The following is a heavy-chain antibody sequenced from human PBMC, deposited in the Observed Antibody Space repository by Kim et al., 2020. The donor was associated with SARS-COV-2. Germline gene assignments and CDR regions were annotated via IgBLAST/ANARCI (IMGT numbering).Heavy chain of an antibody. CDR2: IDPSDSYT. D-gene: IGHD3-3*01. J-gene: IGHJ4*02. CDR3: ARLYSPYYDFWSGYYTHGETFDY. CDR1: GYSFTSYW. V-gene: IGHV5-10-1*01. Sequence: GESLKISCKGSGYSFTSYWISWVRQMPGKGLEWMGRIDPSDSYTNYSPSFQGHVTISADKSISTAYLQWSSLKASDTAMYYCARLYSPYYDFWSGYYTHGETFDYWGQGTLVTVSS.